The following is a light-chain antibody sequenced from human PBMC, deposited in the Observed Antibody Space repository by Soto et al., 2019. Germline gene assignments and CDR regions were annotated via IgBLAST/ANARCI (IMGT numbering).Light chain of an antibody. V-gene: IGKV1-5*01. CDR2: DAS. Sequence: DIQMTQSPSTLSASVGDRVTITCRASQSISSWLAWYQQKPGKAPKLLIYDASSLESRVPSRFSGSGSGTEFTLTISSLQPDDFATYYCLQYNSYSQTFGQGTKVEIK. CDR3: LQYNSYSQT. J-gene: IGKJ1*01. CDR1: QSISSW.